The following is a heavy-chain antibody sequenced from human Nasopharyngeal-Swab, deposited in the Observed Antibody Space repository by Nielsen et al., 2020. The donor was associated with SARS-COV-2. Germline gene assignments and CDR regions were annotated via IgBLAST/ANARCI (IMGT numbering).Heavy chain of an antibody. CDR2: ISAYNGNT. D-gene: IGHD3-22*01. V-gene: IGHV1-18*01. CDR1: GYTFTSYD. Sequence: ASVKVSCKASGYTFTSYDINWVRQATGQGLEWMGWISAYNGNTNYAQKLQGRVTMTTDTSTSTAYMELRSLRSDDTAVYYCARVGRYYYDSSGYQREVGFDYWGQGTLVTVSS. J-gene: IGHJ4*02. CDR3: ARVGRYYYDSSGYQREVGFDY.